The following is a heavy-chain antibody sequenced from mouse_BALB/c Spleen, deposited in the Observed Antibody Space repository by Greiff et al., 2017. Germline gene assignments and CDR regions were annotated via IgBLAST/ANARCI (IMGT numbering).Heavy chain of an antibody. CDR1: GFTFSSYG. CDR2: INSNGGSN. D-gene: IGHD1-1*01. CDR3: ARDRNYYGSSYDWYFDV. V-gene: IGHV5-6-3*01. J-gene: IGHJ1*01. Sequence: EVKLMESGGGLVQPGGSLKLSCAASGFTFSSYGLSWVRQTPDKRLELVATINSNGGSNYYPDSVKGRFTISRDNAKNTLYLQMSSLKSEDTAMYYCARDRNYYGSSYDWYFDVWGAGTTVTVSS.